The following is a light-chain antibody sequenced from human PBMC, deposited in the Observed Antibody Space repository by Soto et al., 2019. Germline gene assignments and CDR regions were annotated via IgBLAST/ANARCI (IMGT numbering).Light chain of an antibody. CDR3: HQYNKWPYT. Sequence: EIVMTQSPATLSVSPGERATLSCGASQSVTTNLAWYQQKPGQAPRLLIYDAIDRATGIPARFSGSGSGTEFTLTISSLQSEDSAVYYCHQYNKWPYTFGQGTKVEIK. CDR1: QSVTTN. V-gene: IGKV3-15*01. CDR2: DAI. J-gene: IGKJ2*01.